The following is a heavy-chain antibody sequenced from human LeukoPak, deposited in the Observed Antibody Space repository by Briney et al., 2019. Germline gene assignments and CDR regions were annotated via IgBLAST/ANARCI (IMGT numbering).Heavy chain of an antibody. J-gene: IGHJ4*02. CDR2: ISYDGSNK. V-gene: IGHV3-30-3*01. CDR3: ARDLGLWVYSSGWYPDY. Sequence: GGSLRLSCAASGFTFSTYAMHWVRQAPGKGLEWVAVISYDGSNKYYADSVKGRFTISRDNSKNTLYLQMNSLRAEDTAVYYCARDLGLWVYSSGWYPDYWGQGTLVTVSS. D-gene: IGHD6-19*01. CDR1: GFTFSTYA.